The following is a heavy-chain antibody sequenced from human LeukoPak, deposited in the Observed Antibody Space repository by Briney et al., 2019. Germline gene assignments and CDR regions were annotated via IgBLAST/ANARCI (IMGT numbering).Heavy chain of an antibody. V-gene: IGHV1-2*02. J-gene: IGHJ6*03. Sequence: ASVKVSCKASGYTFTGYYMHWVRQAPGQGLEWMGWINPNSGGTNYAQKFQGGVTMTRDTSISTAYMELSSLRSDDTAVYYCARDKQLDWAHYYYYYMDVWGKGTTVTVSS. CDR1: GYTFTGYY. CDR2: INPNSGGT. CDR3: ARDKQLDWAHYYYYYMDV. D-gene: IGHD1-1*01.